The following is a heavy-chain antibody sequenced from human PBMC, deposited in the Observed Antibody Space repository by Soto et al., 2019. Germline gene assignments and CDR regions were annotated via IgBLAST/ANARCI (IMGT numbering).Heavy chain of an antibody. D-gene: IGHD7-27*01. CDR3: ARGTGGFHWFDP. CDR1: GXTFSSYC. J-gene: IGHJ5*02. V-gene: IGHV3-74*01. Sequence: GSLRLSCAASGXTFSSYCMHWVRQAPGKGLVWVSRINSDGSSTSYADSVKGRFTISRDNAKNTLYMQMNSLRAEDTAVYYCARGTGGFHWFDPWGQGTLVTVS. CDR2: INSDGSST.